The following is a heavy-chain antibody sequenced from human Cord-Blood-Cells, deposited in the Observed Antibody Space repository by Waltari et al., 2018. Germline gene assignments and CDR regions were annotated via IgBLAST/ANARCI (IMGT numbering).Heavy chain of an antibody. Sequence: QVQLQESGPGLVKPSETLSLTCTVSGGSVSSGSYYWSWIRQPPGKGLEWIGYIYYSGSTNYNPSLKSRVTISVDTSKNQFSLKLRSVTAADTAVYYCARPWDYWGQGTLVTVSS. V-gene: IGHV4-61*01. CDR2: IYYSGST. J-gene: IGHJ4*02. CDR3: ARPWDY. CDR1: GGSVSSGSYY.